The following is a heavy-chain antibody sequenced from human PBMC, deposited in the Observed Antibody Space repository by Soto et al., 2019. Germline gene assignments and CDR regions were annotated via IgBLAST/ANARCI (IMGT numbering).Heavy chain of an antibody. CDR1: GFNFNVYS. J-gene: IGHJ4*02. CDR2: ISSSSNYI. Sequence: XGSLILSCAASGFNFNVYSMNWVRQAPGKGLDWISSISSSSNYIHYRDSVRGRFTISRDNAKNSLYLQLDSLRVEDTAVYFCARDRGSEVFDYWGQGTLVTVSS. V-gene: IGHV3-21*01. D-gene: IGHD5-12*01. CDR3: ARDRGSEVFDY.